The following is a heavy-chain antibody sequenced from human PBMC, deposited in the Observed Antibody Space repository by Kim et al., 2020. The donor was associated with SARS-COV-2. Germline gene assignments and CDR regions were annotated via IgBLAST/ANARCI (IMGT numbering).Heavy chain of an antibody. V-gene: IGHV3-23*03. CDR2: IYSGGSST. CDR1: GFTFSSYA. CDR3: AKAKGAYCSGGSCYSEGDYYGMDV. D-gene: IGHD2-15*01. J-gene: IGHJ6*02. Sequence: GGSLRLSCEASGFTFSSYAMSWVRQAPGKGLEWVSVIYSGGSSTYYADSVKGRFTISRDNSKNTLYLQMNSLRAEDTAVYYCAKAKGAYCSGGSCYSEGDYYGMDVWGQGTTVTVSS.